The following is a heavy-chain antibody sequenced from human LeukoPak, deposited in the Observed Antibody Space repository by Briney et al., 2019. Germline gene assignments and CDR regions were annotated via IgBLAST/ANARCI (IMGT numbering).Heavy chain of an antibody. Sequence: PSETLSLTCTVSGGSISRYYWSWIRQPPGKGLEWIGYIYYSGSTKYNPSLKSRVTISVDTSKNQFSLKLSSVTAADTAVYYCARSEGSGSYFDYWGQGTLVTVSS. CDR1: GGSISRYY. J-gene: IGHJ4*02. CDR3: ARSEGSGSYFDY. V-gene: IGHV4-59*01. CDR2: IYYSGST. D-gene: IGHD3-10*01.